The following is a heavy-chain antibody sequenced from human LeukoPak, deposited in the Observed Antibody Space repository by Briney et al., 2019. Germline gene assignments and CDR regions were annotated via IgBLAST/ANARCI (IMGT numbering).Heavy chain of an antibody. Sequence: SVKVSCKASGGTFSSYAISWVRRAPGQGLEWMGRIIPILGIANYAQKFQGRVTITADKSTSTAYMELSSLRSEDTAVYYCARSTYYYDSSGIYPDYWGQGTLVTVSS. J-gene: IGHJ4*02. V-gene: IGHV1-69*04. D-gene: IGHD3-22*01. CDR1: GGTFSSYA. CDR3: ARSTYYYDSSGIYPDY. CDR2: IIPILGIA.